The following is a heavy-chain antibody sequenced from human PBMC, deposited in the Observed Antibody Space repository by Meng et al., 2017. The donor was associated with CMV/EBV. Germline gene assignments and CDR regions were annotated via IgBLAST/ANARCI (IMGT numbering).Heavy chain of an antibody. J-gene: IGHJ6*02. CDR1: GFTFSSYE. CDR2: INHSGST. CDR3: ARNPLNATYYDFWSGYYNYYYYGMDV. V-gene: IGHV4-34*01. Sequence: ESLKISCAASGFTFSSYEMNWVRQAPGKGLEWIGEINHSGSTNYNPSLKSRVTISVDTSKNQFSLKLSSVTAADTAVYYCARNPLNATYYDFWSGYYNYYYYGMDVWGQGTTVTVSS. D-gene: IGHD3-3*01.